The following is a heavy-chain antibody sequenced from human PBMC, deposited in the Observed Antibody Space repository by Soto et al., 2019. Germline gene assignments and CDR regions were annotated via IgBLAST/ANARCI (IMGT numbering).Heavy chain of an antibody. CDR1: GGSMGSYY. Sequence: LSLTCTVSGGSMGSYYWTWIRKPPGKGLEWIGYIYSSGTINYNPSLKSRVTISLDTSKNQFSLKLTSVTAADTAVYYCARASMTTIAMDVWGRGTTVTVSS. D-gene: IGHD4-17*01. V-gene: IGHV4-59*01. J-gene: IGHJ6*02. CDR3: ARASMTTIAMDV. CDR2: IYSSGTI.